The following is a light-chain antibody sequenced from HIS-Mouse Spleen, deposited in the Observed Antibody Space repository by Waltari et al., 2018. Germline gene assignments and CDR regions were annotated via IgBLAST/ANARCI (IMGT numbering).Light chain of an antibody. CDR1: QSVSSY. CDR3: QQRSNWMYT. CDR2: DAS. J-gene: IGKJ2*01. V-gene: IGKV3-11*01. Sequence: ETVLTQSPATLSLSPGDRATLSCRASQSVSSYLAWYQQKPGQAPRLLIYDASNRATGIPARFSGSGSGTDFTLTISSLEPEDFAVYYCQQRSNWMYTFGQGTKLEIK.